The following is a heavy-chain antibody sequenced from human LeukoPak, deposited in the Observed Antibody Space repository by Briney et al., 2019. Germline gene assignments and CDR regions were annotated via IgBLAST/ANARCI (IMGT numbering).Heavy chain of an antibody. CDR2: IIPIFGTA. V-gene: IGHV1-69*05. D-gene: IGHD3-3*01. Sequence: SVKVSCKASGGTFSSYAISWVRQAPGQGLEWMGGIIPIFGTANYAQKLQGRVTMTRDTSTTTVYMELSSLRSEDTAVYYCARDYDAWAFDFWGQGTTVIVSS. CDR3: ARDYDAWAFDF. CDR1: GGTFSSYA. J-gene: IGHJ3*01.